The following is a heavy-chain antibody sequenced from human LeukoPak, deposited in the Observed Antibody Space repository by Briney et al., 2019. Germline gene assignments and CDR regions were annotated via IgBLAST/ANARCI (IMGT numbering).Heavy chain of an antibody. V-gene: IGHV3-66*01. D-gene: IGHD5-12*01. J-gene: IGHJ4*02. CDR2: IYSGGST. Sequence: GGSLRLSCAASGFTVSSNYMSWVRQAPGKGLEWVSVIYSGGSTYYADSVKGRFTISRDNSKNTLYLQMNSLRAEDTAVYYCAKVSRDYSGYGDWGQGTLVTVSS. CDR3: AKVSRDYSGYGD. CDR1: GFTVSSNY.